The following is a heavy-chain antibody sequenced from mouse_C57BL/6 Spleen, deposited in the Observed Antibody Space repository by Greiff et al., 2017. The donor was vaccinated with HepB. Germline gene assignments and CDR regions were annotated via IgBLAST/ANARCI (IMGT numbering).Heavy chain of an antibody. CDR2: IDPKSGGT. D-gene: IGHD1-1*01. CDR3: ARWGDYFYAMGC. J-gene: IGHJ4*01. V-gene: IGHV1-72*01. Sequence: QVQLQQPGAELVKPGASVKLSCKASVYTFTSYWMHWVKQRPGRGLEWIGRIDPKSGGTKYNEKFKSKATLTVDKPSSTAYMQLSSLTSEDSAVYYCARWGDYFYAMGCWGHGTSVTVSS. CDR1: VYTFTSYW.